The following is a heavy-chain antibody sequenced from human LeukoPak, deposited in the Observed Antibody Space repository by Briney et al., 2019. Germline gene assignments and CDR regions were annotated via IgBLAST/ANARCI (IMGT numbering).Heavy chain of an antibody. CDR2: ISDSGGST. V-gene: IGHV3-23*01. CDR3: ATYRQVLLPFES. Sequence: GGSLRLSCAASGFTFSNSAMNWVRQAPGKGLEWVSSISDSGGSTYYGDSVKGRFSISRDNSKNTVYLLMNSLRAEDTAVYYCATYRQVLLPFESWGQGTLVTVSS. CDR1: GFTFSNSA. J-gene: IGHJ4*02. D-gene: IGHD2-8*02.